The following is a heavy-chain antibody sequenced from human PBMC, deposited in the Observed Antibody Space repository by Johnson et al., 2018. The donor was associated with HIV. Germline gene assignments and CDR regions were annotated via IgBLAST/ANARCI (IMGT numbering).Heavy chain of an antibody. CDR1: GFTFDDYA. CDR3: ARTSREMATISAFDI. CDR2: ISWDGGST. Sequence: VQLVESGGVVVQPGGSMRLSCAASGFTFDDYAMHWVRQAPGKGLEWVSLISWDGGSTYYADSVKGRFTISRDNSKNSLYLQMNSLRAEDTALYYCARTSREMATISAFDIWGQGTMVTVSS. J-gene: IGHJ3*02. V-gene: IGHV3-43D*03. D-gene: IGHD5-24*01.